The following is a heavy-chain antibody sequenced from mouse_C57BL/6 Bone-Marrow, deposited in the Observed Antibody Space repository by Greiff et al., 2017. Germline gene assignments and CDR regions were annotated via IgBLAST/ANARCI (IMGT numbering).Heavy chain of an antibody. Sequence: VQLQQPGAELVRPGSSVKLSCKASGYTFTSYWMHWVKQRPIQGLEWIGNIDPSDSETHYNQKFKDKATLAVDKSSSTAYMQLSSLTSEDSAVYYCAREGFSWFAYWGQGTLVTVSA. CDR1: GYTFTSYW. CDR3: AREGFSWFAY. V-gene: IGHV1-52*01. J-gene: IGHJ3*01. CDR2: IDPSDSET.